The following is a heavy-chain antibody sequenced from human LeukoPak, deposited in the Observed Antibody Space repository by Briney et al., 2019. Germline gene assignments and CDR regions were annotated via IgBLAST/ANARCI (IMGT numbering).Heavy chain of an antibody. V-gene: IGHV4-39*07. D-gene: IGHD2-15*01. CDR2: IYYSGST. CDR1: GGSISSSSYY. CDR3: ARESPNCSGGSCNSDY. J-gene: IGHJ4*02. Sequence: SETLSLTCTVSGGSISSSSYYWGWIRQPPGKGLEWIGSIYYSGSTYYNPSLKSRVTISVDTSKNQFSLKLSSVTAADTAVYYCARESPNCSGGSCNSDYWGQGTLVTVSS.